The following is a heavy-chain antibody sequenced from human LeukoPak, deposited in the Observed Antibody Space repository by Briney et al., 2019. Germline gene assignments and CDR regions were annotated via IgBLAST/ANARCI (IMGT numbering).Heavy chain of an antibody. CDR2: IYYSGST. Sequence: PSKTLSLTCTVSGGSISSYYWSWIRQPPGKGLEWIGYIYYSGSTNYNPSLKSRVTISVDTSKNQFSLKLSSVTAADTAVYYCARGVWFDPWGQGTLVTVSS. V-gene: IGHV4-59*01. J-gene: IGHJ5*02. CDR3: ARGVWFDP. CDR1: GGSISSYY.